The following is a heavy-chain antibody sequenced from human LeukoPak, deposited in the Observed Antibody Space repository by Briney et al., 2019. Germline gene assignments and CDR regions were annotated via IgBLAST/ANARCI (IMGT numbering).Heavy chain of an antibody. D-gene: IGHD2-2*02. CDR1: GGTFSSYA. Sequence: GASVKASCKASGGTFSSYAISWVRQAPGQGLEWMGGIIPIFGTANYAQKFQGRVTITADESTSTAYMELSSLRSEDTAVYYCARSYNIGDAFDIWGQGTMVTVSS. V-gene: IGHV1-69*13. CDR3: ARSYNIGDAFDI. CDR2: IIPIFGTA. J-gene: IGHJ3*02.